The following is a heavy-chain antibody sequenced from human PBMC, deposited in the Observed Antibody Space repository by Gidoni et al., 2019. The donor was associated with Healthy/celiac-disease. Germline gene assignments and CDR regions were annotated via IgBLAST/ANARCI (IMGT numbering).Heavy chain of an antibody. CDR2: IRSNGGST. CDR3: VKHYDIVTGPRPFDY. V-gene: IGHV3-64D*06. Sequence: EVQLVESGGVLVQPGGSLRLSCSASGFPFRSYAMHWVRQDPVKGLEYVSAIRSNGGSTYYADSVKGRFTISRDNSKNTLYLQMSSLRAEDTAVYYCVKHYDIVTGPRPFDYWGQGTLVNVSS. J-gene: IGHJ4*02. CDR1: GFPFRSYA. D-gene: IGHD3-9*01.